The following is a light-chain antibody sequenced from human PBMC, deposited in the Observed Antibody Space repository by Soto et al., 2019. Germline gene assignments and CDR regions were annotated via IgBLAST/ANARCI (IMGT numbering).Light chain of an antibody. CDR1: QDLDRW. CDR2: AAS. CDR3: KQSRSFPIT. Sequence: DIQMTQSPSSLSASVGDRVTITCRASQDLDRWLAWYQQKPGEAPKVLIFAASSLQSGLPSRFSGGGSGPDFSLTISSLQPEDFATYYCKQSRSFPITLGGGTKVDIK. J-gene: IGKJ4*01. V-gene: IGKV1-12*01.